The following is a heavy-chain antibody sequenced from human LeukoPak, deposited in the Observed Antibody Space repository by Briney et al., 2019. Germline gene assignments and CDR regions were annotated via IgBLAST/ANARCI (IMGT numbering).Heavy chain of an antibody. CDR2: IYYSGST. CDR3: AREITMIEDWLDP. CDR1: GGSISSYY. V-gene: IGHV4-59*01. Sequence: SETLSLTCTVSGGSISSYYWSWIRQPPGKGLEWIGSIYYSGSTKYNPSLKSRVTISVDTSKNQFSLKLRSVTAADTAVYYCAREITMIEDWLDPWGQGTLVTVSS. D-gene: IGHD3-22*01. J-gene: IGHJ5*02.